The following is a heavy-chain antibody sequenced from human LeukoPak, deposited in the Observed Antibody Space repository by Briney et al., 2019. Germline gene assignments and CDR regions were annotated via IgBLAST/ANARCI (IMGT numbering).Heavy chain of an antibody. CDR2: IYHSGST. J-gene: IGHJ4*02. Sequence: PSETLSLTCAVSGGSISSGGYSWSWIRQPPGKGLEWIGYIYHSGSTYYNPSLKSRVTISVDRSKNQFSLKLSSVTAADTAVYYCARDFGYSSSYYFDYWGQGTLVTVSS. V-gene: IGHV4-30-2*01. D-gene: IGHD6-13*01. CDR3: ARDFGYSSSYYFDY. CDR1: GGSISSGGYS.